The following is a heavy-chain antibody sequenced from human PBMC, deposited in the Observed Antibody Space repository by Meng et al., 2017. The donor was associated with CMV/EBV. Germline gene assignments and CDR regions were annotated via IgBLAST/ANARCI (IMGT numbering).Heavy chain of an antibody. Sequence: SVNVSCKASGGTFSSYTISWVRQAPGQGLEWMGRIIPILGIANYAQKFQGRVTITADKSTSTAYMELSSLRSEDTAVYYCARDIITIFGVVKGGMDVWGQGTTVTVSS. CDR2: IIPILGIA. D-gene: IGHD3-3*01. CDR3: ARDIITIFGVVKGGMDV. V-gene: IGHV1-69*04. J-gene: IGHJ6*02. CDR1: GGTFSSYT.